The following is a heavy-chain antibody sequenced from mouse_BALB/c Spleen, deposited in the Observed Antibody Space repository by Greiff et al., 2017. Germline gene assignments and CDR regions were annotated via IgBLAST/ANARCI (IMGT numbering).Heavy chain of an antibody. D-gene: IGHD2-3*01. Sequence: QVQLQQSGAELMKPGASVKISCKATGYTFSSYWIEWVKQRPGHGLEWIGEILPGSGSTNYNEKFKGKATFTADTSSNTAYMQLSSLTSEDSAVYYCLYDGYSPYFDVWGAGTTVTVSS. CDR3: LYDGYSPYFDV. V-gene: IGHV1-9*01. J-gene: IGHJ1*01. CDR1: GYTFSSYW. CDR2: ILPGSGST.